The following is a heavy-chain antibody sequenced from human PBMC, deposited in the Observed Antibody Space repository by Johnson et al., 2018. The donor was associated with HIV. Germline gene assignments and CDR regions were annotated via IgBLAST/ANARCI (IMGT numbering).Heavy chain of an antibody. CDR3: ARASVSSPRYSSSSDDAFDI. Sequence: VQLVESGGGVVQPGRSLRLSCAASGFTVSSDYMSWVRQAPGKGLEWVSAISGSGGSIYYADSVKGRFTISRDNSKNTLYLQMNSLRAEDTAVYYCARASVSSPRYSSSSDDAFDIWGQWTMVTVSS. CDR2: ISGSGGSI. CDR1: GFTVSSDY. J-gene: IGHJ3*02. D-gene: IGHD6-6*01. V-gene: IGHV3-23*04.